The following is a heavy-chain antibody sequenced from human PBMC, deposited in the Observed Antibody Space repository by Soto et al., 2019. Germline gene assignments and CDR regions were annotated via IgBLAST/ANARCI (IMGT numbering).Heavy chain of an antibody. CDR1: GFSLSASGEG. CDR3: VHRAGMGGNSWLPDY. V-gene: IGHV2-5*02. D-gene: IGHD6-13*01. CDR2: IYWDDHK. Sequence: QVTLKESGPTLVKPTQTLTLTCTFSGFSLSASGEGVGWIRQPPGKALEWLALIYWDDHKRYSPSLENRLTITKDTSKNQVVLTMTNMDPVDTATYYCVHRAGMGGNSWLPDYWGQGTLVTVSS. J-gene: IGHJ4*02.